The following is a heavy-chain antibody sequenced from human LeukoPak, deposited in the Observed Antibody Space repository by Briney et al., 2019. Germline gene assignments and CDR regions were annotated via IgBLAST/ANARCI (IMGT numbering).Heavy chain of an antibody. V-gene: IGHV3-48*01. J-gene: IGHJ5*02. CDR3: ARDDYGAFDP. D-gene: IGHD4-17*01. CDR1: GFTFSSYS. CDR2: ISTSSTTI. Sequence: GGSLRLSCAASGFTFSSYSMNWVRQAPGKGLEWLSYISTSSTTIYYADSVKGRFTISRDNAKNSLYLQMNSLRAEDTAVYYCARDDYGAFDPWGQGTLVTVSS.